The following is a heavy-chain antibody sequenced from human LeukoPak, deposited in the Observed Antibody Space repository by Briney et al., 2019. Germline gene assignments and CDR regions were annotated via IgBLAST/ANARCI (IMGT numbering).Heavy chain of an antibody. CDR3: ARVGRDRGFDI. Sequence: GGSLRLSCTSSGFTFEDYALTWLRQAPGKGLEWLGFVRTKFYGGTADYAASVKDRFTISRDDYKNIAYLQMDGLKSEDTALYYCARVGRDRGFDIWGQGTAVTVSS. CDR1: GFTFEDYA. D-gene: IGHD3-10*01. J-gene: IGHJ3*02. V-gene: IGHV3-49*03. CDR2: VRTKFYGGTA.